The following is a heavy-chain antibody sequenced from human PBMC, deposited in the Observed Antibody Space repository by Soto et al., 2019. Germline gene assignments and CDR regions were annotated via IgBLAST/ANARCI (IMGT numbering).Heavy chain of an antibody. CDR3: ARDILSWPYYGMYV. J-gene: IGHJ6*02. D-gene: IGHD3-9*01. CDR1: GYTFTSYA. V-gene: IGHV1-3*05. Sequence: QVQLVQSGAEEKKPGASVKVSCKASGYTFTSYAMHWVRQAPGQRLEWMGWINAGNGNTKYSQKFQGRVTITRDTSASTAYMELSSLRSEDTAVYYCARDILSWPYYGMYVWGQGTTVTVSS. CDR2: INAGNGNT.